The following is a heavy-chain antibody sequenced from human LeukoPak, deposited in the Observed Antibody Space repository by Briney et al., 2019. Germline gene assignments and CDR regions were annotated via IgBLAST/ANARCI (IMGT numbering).Heavy chain of an antibody. D-gene: IGHD3-10*01. CDR2: ISSSSTYI. J-gene: IGHJ6*02. V-gene: IGHV3-21*01. CDR1: GFTFSSYS. Sequence: GGSLRLSCAASGFTFSSYSMNWVRQAPGKGLEWVSSISSSSTYIYYADSVKGRFTISRDNAKNSLYLQMNSLRAEDTAVFYCAGNTITGYYYGTDVWGQGTTVTVSS. CDR3: AGNTITGYYYGTDV.